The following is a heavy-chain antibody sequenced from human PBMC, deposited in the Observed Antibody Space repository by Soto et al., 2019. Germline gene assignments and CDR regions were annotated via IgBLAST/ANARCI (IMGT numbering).Heavy chain of an antibody. J-gene: IGHJ2*01. D-gene: IGHD7-27*01. V-gene: IGHV3-23*01. CDR1: GFTFINYA. Sequence: EVQVLESGGGLVQPGGSLRLSCAGSGFTFINYAMNWVRQAPGKGLEWVSSISGGGDAAFFPDSVRGRFTISRDNSKNTVTLQMNSLAVDDTAVYYCARKILGSTTRRNYWYFDLWGRGTLVTVSS. CDR3: ARKILGSTTRRNYWYFDL. CDR2: ISGGGDAA.